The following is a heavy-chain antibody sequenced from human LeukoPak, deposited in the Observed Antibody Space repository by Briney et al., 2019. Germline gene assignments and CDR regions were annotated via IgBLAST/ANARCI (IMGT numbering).Heavy chain of an antibody. CDR1: GGTFSSYA. D-gene: IGHD4-17*01. CDR3: ARGATVTTLWSWFDP. J-gene: IGHJ5*02. Sequence: SVKVSCKASGGTFSSYAISWVRQAPGQGLEWMGGIIPIFGTANYAQKFQGRVTITADESTSTAYMELSSLRSEDTAVYYCARGATVTTLWSWFDPWGQGTLVTVSS. V-gene: IGHV1-69*01. CDR2: IIPIFGTA.